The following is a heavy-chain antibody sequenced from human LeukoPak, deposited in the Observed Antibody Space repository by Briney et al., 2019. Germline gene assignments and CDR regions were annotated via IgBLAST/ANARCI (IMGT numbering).Heavy chain of an antibody. J-gene: IGHJ4*02. CDR1: GCSVSSTSYY. CDR3: ARGLLQYYFDY. CDR2: IYYSGST. Sequence: PSETLSLTCTVSGCSVSSTSYYWSWIRQAPGKGLEWIGYIYYSGSTNYNPSLKSRVTISVDTSKNQFSLELSSVTAADTAVYHCARGLLQYYFDYWGQGTLVTVSS. D-gene: IGHD4-11*01. V-gene: IGHV4-61*01.